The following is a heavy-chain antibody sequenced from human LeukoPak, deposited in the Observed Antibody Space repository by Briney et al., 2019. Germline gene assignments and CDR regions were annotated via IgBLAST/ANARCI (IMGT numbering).Heavy chain of an antibody. D-gene: IGHD1-1*01. CDR2: INPNSGDT. CDR3: ARDDFRTSGVDV. J-gene: IGHJ6*02. V-gene: IGHV1-2*02. Sequence: ASVKVSCKASGFTFTGYFMHWVRQAPGQGLEWMGWINPNSGDTNYAQKFQGRVTMTRDTSISTAYMELGRLRSDDTAVYYCARDDFRTSGVDVWGQGTTVTVSS. CDR1: GFTFTGYF.